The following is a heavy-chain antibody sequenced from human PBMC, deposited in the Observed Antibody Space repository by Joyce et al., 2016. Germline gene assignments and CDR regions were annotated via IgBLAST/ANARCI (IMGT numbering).Heavy chain of an antibody. CDR2: IYGDDDK. Sequence: QLTLKESGPTLVKLTQTLTLTCAFSGFSLSTRGVGVGWIRPPPGKALEWLALIYGDDDKRHSPSLKSRLSTTKDTSRNQVVLTMTNMDPVETATYYCAHRPNSGYDPSAFDFWGQGTLVTVSS. J-gene: IGHJ4*02. CDR1: GFSLSTRGVG. CDR3: AHRPNSGYDPSAFDF. V-gene: IGHV2-5*02. D-gene: IGHD5-12*01.